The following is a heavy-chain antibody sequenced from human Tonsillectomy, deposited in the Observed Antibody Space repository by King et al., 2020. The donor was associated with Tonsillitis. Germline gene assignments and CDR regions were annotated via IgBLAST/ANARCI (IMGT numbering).Heavy chain of an antibody. Sequence: VQLVESGGGLVQPGGSLRLSCAASGFTFSSYWMSWVRQAPGKGLEWVANIKPDGSEKYYVDSVKGRFTISRDNAKNSLYLQMNRLRAEDTAVYYWAGWYTSRWHLDYWGQGTLVTVSS. CDR2: IKPDGSEK. J-gene: IGHJ4*02. V-gene: IGHV3-7*03. CDR3: AGWYTSRWHLDY. D-gene: IGHD6-13*01. CDR1: GFTFSSYW.